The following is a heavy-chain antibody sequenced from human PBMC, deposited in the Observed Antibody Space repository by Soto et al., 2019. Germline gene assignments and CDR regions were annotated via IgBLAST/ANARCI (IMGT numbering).Heavy chain of an antibody. CDR2: ISYDGSNK. D-gene: IGHD5-12*01. V-gene: IGHV3-30-3*01. CDR3: ARESVEMAKVYYFDY. Sequence: GGSLRLSCAASGFTFSSYAMHWVRQAPGKGLEWVAVISYDGSNKYYADSVKGRFTISRDNSKNTLYLQMNSLRAEDTAVYYCARESVEMAKVYYFDYWGQGTLVTVSS. CDR1: GFTFSSYA. J-gene: IGHJ4*02.